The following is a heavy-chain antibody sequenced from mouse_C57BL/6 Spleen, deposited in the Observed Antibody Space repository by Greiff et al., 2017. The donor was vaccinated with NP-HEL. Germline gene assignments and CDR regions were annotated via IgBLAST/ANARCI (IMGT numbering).Heavy chain of an antibody. V-gene: IGHV1-64*01. CDR2: IHPNRGST. Sequence: QVQLQQPGAELVKPGASVKLSCKASGYTFTSYWMHWVKQRPGQGLEWIGMIHPNRGSTNYNEKFKSKATLTVDKSSSTAYMQLSSLTSEDSAVYYCARGYYGSSGYFDYWGQGTTLTVSS. J-gene: IGHJ2*01. CDR3: ARGYYGSSGYFDY. D-gene: IGHD1-1*01. CDR1: GYTFTSYW.